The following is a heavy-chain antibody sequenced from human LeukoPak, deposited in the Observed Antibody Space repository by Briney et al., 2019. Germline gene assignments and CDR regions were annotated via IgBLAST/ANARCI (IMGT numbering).Heavy chain of an antibody. J-gene: IGHJ6*02. V-gene: IGHV1-18*04. CDR1: GYTFNNYY. CDR3: ARVNLPYCSSTSCYPYYYYGMDV. D-gene: IGHD2-2*01. CDR2: ISAYNGNT. Sequence: ASVKVSCKASGYTFNNYYMYWVRQAPGQGLEWMGWISAYNGNTNYAQKLQGRVTMTTDTSTSTAYMELRSLRSDDTAVYYCARVNLPYCSSTSCYPYYYYGMDVWGQGTTVTVSS.